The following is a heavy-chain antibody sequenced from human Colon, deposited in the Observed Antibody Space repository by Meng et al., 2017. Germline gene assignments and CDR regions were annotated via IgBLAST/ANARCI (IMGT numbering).Heavy chain of an antibody. Sequence: GESLKISCKGSGYSFSSYWIGWVRQMPGKGPEWMGNIFPADSDTRYSPSFQGQVTISVDKSIGTAYLQWSSLEASDSAIYYCARLRDYGDDRAFAYWGPGTLVTVSS. J-gene: IGHJ4*02. D-gene: IGHD4/OR15-4a*01. CDR3: ARLRDYGDDRAFAY. CDR2: IFPADSDT. CDR1: GYSFSSYW. V-gene: IGHV5-51*01.